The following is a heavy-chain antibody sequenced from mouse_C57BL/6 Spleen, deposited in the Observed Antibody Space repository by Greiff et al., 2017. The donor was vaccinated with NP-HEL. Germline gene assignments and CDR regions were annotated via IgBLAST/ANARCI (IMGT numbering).Heavy chain of an antibody. CDR1: GYAFSSSW. Sequence: VQVVESGPELVKPGASVKISCKASGYAFSSSWMNWVKQRPGKGLEWIGRIYPGDGDTNYNGKFKGKATLTADKFSSTAYMQLSSLTSEDSAVYFCARIYYGNYDNAMDYWGQGTSVTVSS. CDR3: ARIYYGNYDNAMDY. D-gene: IGHD2-1*01. CDR2: IYPGDGDT. J-gene: IGHJ4*01. V-gene: IGHV1-82*01.